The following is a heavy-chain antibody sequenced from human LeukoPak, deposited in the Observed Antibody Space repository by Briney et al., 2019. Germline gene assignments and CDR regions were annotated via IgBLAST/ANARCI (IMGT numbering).Heavy chain of an antibody. J-gene: IGHJ3*02. Sequence: GGSLRLSCAASGFTFSSYSMNWVRQAPGKGLEWVSSISSSSSYIYYADSVKGRFTISRDNAKNSLYLQMNSLRAEDTAVYYCAGQYSNLNAFDIWGQGTMVTASS. CDR3: AGQYSNLNAFDI. CDR1: GFTFSSYS. CDR2: ISSSSSYI. V-gene: IGHV3-21*01. D-gene: IGHD4-11*01.